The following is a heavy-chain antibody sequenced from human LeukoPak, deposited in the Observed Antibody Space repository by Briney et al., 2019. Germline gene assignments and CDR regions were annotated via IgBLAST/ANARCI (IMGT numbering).Heavy chain of an antibody. D-gene: IGHD6-19*01. CDR1: GGTFSSYA. CDR2: IIPILGIA. Sequence: GASVKVSCKASGGTFSSYAISWVRQAPGQGLEWMGRIIPILGIANYAQKFQGRVTITADKSTSTAYMELSSLRSEDTAVYYCARYNSSGWYYNYYYGMDVWGQGTTVTVSS. J-gene: IGHJ6*02. CDR3: ARYNSSGWYYNYYYGMDV. V-gene: IGHV1-69*04.